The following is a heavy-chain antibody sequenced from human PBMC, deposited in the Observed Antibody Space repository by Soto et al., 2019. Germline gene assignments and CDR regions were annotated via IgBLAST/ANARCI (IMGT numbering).Heavy chain of an antibody. D-gene: IGHD3-10*01. CDR1: GGTFSSYT. CDR3: SYVSEYYTFDY. V-gene: IGHV1-69*02. CDR2: IIPILGIA. J-gene: IGHJ4*02. Sequence: ASVKVSCKASGGTFSSYTISWVRQAPGQGLEWMGRIIPILGIANYAQKFQGRVTITADKSTSTAYLELSSLRSEDTAVYYCSYVSEYYTFDYWGQGTLVTVSS.